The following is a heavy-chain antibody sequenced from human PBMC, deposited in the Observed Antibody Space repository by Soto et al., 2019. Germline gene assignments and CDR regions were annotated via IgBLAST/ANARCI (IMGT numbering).Heavy chain of an antibody. D-gene: IGHD3-9*01. CDR2: IYYTGAT. CDR3: ASMNILAGHAFDF. CDR1: GDSVRNTNYY. J-gene: IGHJ3*01. Sequence: QVQLQESGPGLVKPSETLSLTCTVSGDSVRNTNYYWSWIRQPPGKGLEWIGYIYYTGATNYNPSPKSRVTISLDTSKNHFSLQLNSVTTADTAVYSCASMNILAGHAFDFWGQGIMVTVSS. V-gene: IGHV4-61*03.